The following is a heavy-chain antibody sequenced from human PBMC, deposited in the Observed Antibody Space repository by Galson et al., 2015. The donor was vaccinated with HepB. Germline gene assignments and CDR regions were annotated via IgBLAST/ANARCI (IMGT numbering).Heavy chain of an antibody. CDR3: AKLEYCSGGSCPARADAFDI. Sequence: SLRLSCAASGFTFSSYGMHWVRQAPGKGLEWVAVISYDGSNKYYADSVKGRFTISRDNSKNTLYLQMNSLRAEDTAVYYCAKLEYCSGGSCPARADAFDIWGQGTMVTVSS. D-gene: IGHD2-15*01. V-gene: IGHV3-30*18. J-gene: IGHJ3*02. CDR2: ISYDGSNK. CDR1: GFTFSSYG.